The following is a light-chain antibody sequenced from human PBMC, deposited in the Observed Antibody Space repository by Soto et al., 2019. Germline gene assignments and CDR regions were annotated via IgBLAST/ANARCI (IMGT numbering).Light chain of an antibody. CDR1: QTISTY. CDR3: QKSSSIPYT. J-gene: IGKJ2*01. CDR2: GAS. V-gene: IGKV1-39*01. Sequence: DIQMTQSPSSLSASVGDRVTITCRASQTISTYLNWYQQIPGKAPKLLIYGASNLQNGVPSRFSGSGSGTDFTLTISSLQPEDFATYYCQKSSSIPYTFGQGTKLVIK.